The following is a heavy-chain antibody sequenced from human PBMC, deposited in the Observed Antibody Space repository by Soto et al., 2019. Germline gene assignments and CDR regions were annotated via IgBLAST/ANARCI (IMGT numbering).Heavy chain of an antibody. CDR2: VYYSGRT. CDR1: GGSISNYY. V-gene: IGHV4-59*01. CDR3: VREGGYYYGSGSYYIDY. Sequence: QVQLQESGPGLVKPSETLSLTCTVSGGSISNYYWSWIRQPPGKGLEWIGYVYYSGRTNYNPSLKSRVTISVDTSKYQFSLQLSSVTAADTAVYYCVREGGYYYGSGSYYIDYWGQGALVTVSS. D-gene: IGHD3-10*01. J-gene: IGHJ4*02.